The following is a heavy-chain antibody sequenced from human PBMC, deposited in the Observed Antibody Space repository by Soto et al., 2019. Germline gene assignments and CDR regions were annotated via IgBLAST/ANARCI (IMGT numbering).Heavy chain of an antibody. J-gene: IGHJ4*02. D-gene: IGHD3-22*01. Sequence: SCKASGYTFNRYYMHWVRQPPGKGLEYIGYVSHSGSTHYNPSLESRVTISIDTSQNQFSLELRSVTAADTAVYYCARVSVVQSLDYWGQGTLVTVSS. V-gene: IGHV4-59*01. CDR3: ARVSVVQSLDY. CDR2: VSHSGST. CDR1: GYTFNRYY.